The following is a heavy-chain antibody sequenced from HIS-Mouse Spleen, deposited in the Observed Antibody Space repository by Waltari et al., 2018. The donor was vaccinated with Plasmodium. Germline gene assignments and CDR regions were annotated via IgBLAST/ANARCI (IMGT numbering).Heavy chain of an antibody. Sequence: QVQLQPWGAGLLKPSETLSLTCAVYGGSFSGYYWSWIRQPPGKGLGWIGEINHSGSTHCHPSLKSRVTISVDTSKNQFSLKLSSVTAADTAVYYCARLVVVASKDSYWGQGTLVTVSS. V-gene: IGHV4-34*01. D-gene: IGHD2-15*01. CDR3: ARLVVVASKDSY. CDR1: GGSFSGYY. J-gene: IGHJ4*02. CDR2: INHSGST.